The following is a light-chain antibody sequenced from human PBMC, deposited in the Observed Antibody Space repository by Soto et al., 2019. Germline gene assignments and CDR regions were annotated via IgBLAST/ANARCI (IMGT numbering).Light chain of an antibody. V-gene: IGKV1-5*01. CDR1: QSISSW. Sequence: DIQMTQSPSTLSASVGDRVTITCRASQSISSWLAWYQQKPGKAPKLLIFDASSLESGTPSRFSGRRSGTEFSLTISSLQPDDFGSYYCQHMRTFGQGTKVDI. J-gene: IGKJ1*01. CDR3: QHMRT. CDR2: DAS.